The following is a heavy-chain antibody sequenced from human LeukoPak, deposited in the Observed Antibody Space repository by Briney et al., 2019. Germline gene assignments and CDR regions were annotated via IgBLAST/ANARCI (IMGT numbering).Heavy chain of an antibody. CDR1: GGSISSSSYY. J-gene: IGHJ6*03. V-gene: IGHV4-39*07. D-gene: IGHD3-9*01. CDR3: ARGRRHFPSWGWDYYYYMDV. Sequence: SETLSLTCTVSGGSISSSSYYWGWIRQPPGKGLEWIGSIYYSGSTYYNPSLKSRVTISVDTSKNQFSLKLSSVTAADTAVYYCARGRRHFPSWGWDYYYYMDVWGKGTTVTVSS. CDR2: IYYSGST.